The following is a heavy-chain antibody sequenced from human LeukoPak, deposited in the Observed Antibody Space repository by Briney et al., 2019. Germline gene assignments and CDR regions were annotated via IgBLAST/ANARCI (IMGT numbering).Heavy chain of an antibody. CDR1: GGSISSSSYY. CDR2: IYHSGST. V-gene: IGHV4-39*07. Sequence: PSETLSLTCTVSGGSISSSSYYWGWIRQPPGKGLEWIGSIYHSGSTYYNPSLKSRVTISVDTSKNQFSLKLSSVTAADTAVYYCARGSYGDYPGGFDYWGQGTLVTVSS. D-gene: IGHD4-17*01. J-gene: IGHJ4*02. CDR3: ARGSYGDYPGGFDY.